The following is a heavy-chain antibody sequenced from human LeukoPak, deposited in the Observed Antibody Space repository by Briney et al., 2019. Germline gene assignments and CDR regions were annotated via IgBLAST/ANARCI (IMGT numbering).Heavy chain of an antibody. J-gene: IGHJ4*02. CDR2: ISGSGGRT. Sequence: GGSLRLSCAASGFTFSSYAMSWVRQAPGKGLEWVSGISGSGGRTYYPDSVRGRFTISRDNSKNTLYLQMNSLRAEDTAVYYCAKHPRIQLWLIGVDYWGQGTLVTVSS. D-gene: IGHD5-18*01. CDR3: AKHPRIQLWLIGVDY. CDR1: GFTFSSYA. V-gene: IGHV3-23*01.